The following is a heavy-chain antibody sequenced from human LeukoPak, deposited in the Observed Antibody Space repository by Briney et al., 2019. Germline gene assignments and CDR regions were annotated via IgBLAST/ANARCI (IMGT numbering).Heavy chain of an antibody. CDR2: FDPEYGES. Sequence: GASVKVSCKVSGYTLTELSMHWVRQAPGKGLEWMGGFDPEYGESIYAQKFQGRVTMTTDTSTSTAYMELRSLRSDDTAVYYCARSPISGSYEVWDYWGQGTLVTVSS. V-gene: IGHV1-24*01. CDR1: GYTLTELS. CDR3: ARSPISGSYEVWDY. J-gene: IGHJ4*02. D-gene: IGHD1-26*01.